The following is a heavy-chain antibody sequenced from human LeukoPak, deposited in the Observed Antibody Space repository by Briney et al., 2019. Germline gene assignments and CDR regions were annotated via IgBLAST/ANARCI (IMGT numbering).Heavy chain of an antibody. D-gene: IGHD3-10*02. V-gene: IGHV3-11*04. CDR3: AELGITMIGGV. J-gene: IGHJ6*04. CDR2: ISSSGSTI. CDR1: GFTVSSNY. Sequence: GGSLRLSCAASGFTVSSNYMSWVRQAPGKGLEWVSYISSSGSTIYYADSVKGRCTISRDNAKNSLYLQMNSLRAEDTAVYYCAELGITMIGGVWGKGTTVTISS.